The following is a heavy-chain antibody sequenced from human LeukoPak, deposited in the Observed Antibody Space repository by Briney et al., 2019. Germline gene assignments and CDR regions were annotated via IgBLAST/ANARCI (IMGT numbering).Heavy chain of an antibody. V-gene: IGHV3-21*01. CDR2: ISSSSSYI. CDR3: ARGRELLRDAFDT. J-gene: IGHJ3*02. Sequence: GGSLRDSCAASGFTFNSYSMNWVRQAPGKGLEWVSSISSSSSYIYYADSVKGRFTISRDNAKNSLYLQMNSLRAEDTAVYYCARGRELLRDAFDTWGQGTMVTVSS. CDR1: GFTFNSYS. D-gene: IGHD1-26*01.